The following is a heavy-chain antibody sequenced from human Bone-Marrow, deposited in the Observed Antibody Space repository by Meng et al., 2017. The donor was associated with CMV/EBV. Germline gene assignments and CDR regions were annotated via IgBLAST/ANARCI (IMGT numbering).Heavy chain of an antibody. D-gene: IGHD2/OR15-2a*01. J-gene: IGHJ6*02. CDR2: INWNAGST. CDR3: ARKGYCTSSTCYNFYGMDV. V-gene: IGHV3-20*04. CDR1: GFSFSSFA. Sequence: GESLKISCAASGFSFSSFAMSWVRQAPGKGLEWVSGINWNAGSTDYADSVKGRFAISRDNAQNSLHLQMNSLRVEDTALYYCARKGYCTSSTCYNFYGMDVWGQGTAVTVSS.